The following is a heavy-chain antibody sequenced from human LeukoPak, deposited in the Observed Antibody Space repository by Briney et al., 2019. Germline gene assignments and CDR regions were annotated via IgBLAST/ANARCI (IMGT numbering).Heavy chain of an antibody. CDR1: GFTFSSYS. J-gene: IGHJ4*02. CDR3: ASSGSYRFDY. CDR2: ITASGTAM. Sequence: GGSLRLSCAASGFTFSSYSMNWVRQAPGKGLEWVSHITASGTAMFYADSVKGRFTISRDNAKNSLYMQMNSLRDEDTAVYYCASSGSYRFDYWGQGTLVTVSS. V-gene: IGHV3-48*02. D-gene: IGHD1-26*01.